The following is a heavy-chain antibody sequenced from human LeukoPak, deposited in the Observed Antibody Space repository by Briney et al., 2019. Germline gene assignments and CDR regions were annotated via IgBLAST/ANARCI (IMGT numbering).Heavy chain of an antibody. J-gene: IGHJ5*02. CDR3: AKGGLVHRFDP. CDR1: GFTVSSNY. V-gene: IGHV3-53*01. CDR2: IYSGGST. Sequence: GGSLRLSCAASGFTVSSNYMSWVRQAPGKGLEWVSVIYSGGSTYYADSVKGRFTISRDNSKDTLYLQMNSLRADDTAVYYCAKGGLVHRFDPWGQGTLVTVSS.